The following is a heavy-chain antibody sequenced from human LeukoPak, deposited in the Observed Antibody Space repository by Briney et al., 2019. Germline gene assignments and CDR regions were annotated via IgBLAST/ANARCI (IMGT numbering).Heavy chain of an antibody. J-gene: IGHJ5*02. D-gene: IGHD3-10*01. CDR1: GFTFSSYG. CDR3: AKDLMDYYGPHWFDP. V-gene: IGHV3-30*18. Sequence: PGGSLRLSCAASGFTFSSYGMHWVRQAPGNGLDRVAVISYDGSNKYYADSVKGRFTISRDNSKNTLYLQMNSLRAEDTAVYYCAKDLMDYYGPHWFDPWGQGTLVTVSS. CDR2: ISYDGSNK.